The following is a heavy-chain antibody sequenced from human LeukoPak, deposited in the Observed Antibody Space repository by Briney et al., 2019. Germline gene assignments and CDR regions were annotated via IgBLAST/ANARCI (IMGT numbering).Heavy chain of an antibody. CDR2: MNPNSGNT. Sequence: ASVKVSCKASGYTFTSYDINWVRQATGQGLEWMGWMNPNSGNTGYAQKFQGRVTMTRNTSISTAYMELSSLRSEDTAVYYCARHLSNYDFWRGRYYYYYMDVWGKGTTVTVSS. J-gene: IGHJ6*03. V-gene: IGHV1-8*01. CDR1: GYTFTSYD. D-gene: IGHD3-3*01. CDR3: ARHLSNYDFWRGRYYYYYMDV.